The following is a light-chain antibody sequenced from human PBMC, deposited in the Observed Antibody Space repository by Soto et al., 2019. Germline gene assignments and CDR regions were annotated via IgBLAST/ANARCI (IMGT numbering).Light chain of an antibody. CDR3: QQLNSYPGFT. J-gene: IGKJ3*01. CDR1: QGISSY. V-gene: IGKV1-9*01. Sequence: DIQLTQSPSFLSASLGDRVTITCRASQGISSYLAWYQQKPGKAPTLLIYDASTLQSGVPSRFSGSGSGTEFTLTISSLQPEDFATYYCQQLNSYPGFTFGPGTKVDIK. CDR2: DAS.